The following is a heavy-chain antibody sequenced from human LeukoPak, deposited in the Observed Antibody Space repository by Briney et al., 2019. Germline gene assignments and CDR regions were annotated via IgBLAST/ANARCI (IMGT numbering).Heavy chain of an antibody. D-gene: IGHD1-26*01. CDR1: GGSISSYY. V-gene: IGHV4-59*01. CDR2: IYYSGST. Sequence: SETLSLTCTVSGGSISSYYWNWIRQPPGKGLEWIGYIYYSGSTNSNPSLKSRVTISVDTSKNQSSLKLSSVTASDTAVYYCARVPWDWYFDLWGRGTLVTVSS. J-gene: IGHJ2*01. CDR3: ARVPWDWYFDL.